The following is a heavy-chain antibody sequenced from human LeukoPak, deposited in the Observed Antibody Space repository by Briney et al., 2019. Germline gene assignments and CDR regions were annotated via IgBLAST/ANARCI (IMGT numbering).Heavy chain of an antibody. D-gene: IGHD3-9*01. CDR1: GESFVGYY. J-gene: IGHJ5*02. Sequence: SETLSLTCAVYGESFVGYYWAWIRQPPGKGLEWIGEIDYTGSTNYNPSLKSRVTISVDTSKNQFSLKLSSVTAADTAVYYCARDYYDILTGSPQGDCFDPWGQGTLVTVSS. CDR2: IDYTGST. V-gene: IGHV4-34*01. CDR3: ARDYYDILTGSPQGDCFDP.